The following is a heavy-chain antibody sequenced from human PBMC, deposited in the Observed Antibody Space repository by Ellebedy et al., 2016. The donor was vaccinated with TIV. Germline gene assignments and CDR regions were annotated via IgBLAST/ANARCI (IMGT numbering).Heavy chain of an antibody. D-gene: IGHD3-9*01. CDR1: GGSISSSSYY. V-gene: IGHV4-39*07. J-gene: IGHJ3*02. Sequence: SETLSLXCTVSGGSISSSSYYWGWIRQPPGKGLEWIGSIYYSGSTYYNPSLKSRVTISVDTSKNQFSLKLSSVTAADTAVYYCARGRYYDILTGHDAFDIWGQGTMVTVSS. CDR3: ARGRYYDILTGHDAFDI. CDR2: IYYSGST.